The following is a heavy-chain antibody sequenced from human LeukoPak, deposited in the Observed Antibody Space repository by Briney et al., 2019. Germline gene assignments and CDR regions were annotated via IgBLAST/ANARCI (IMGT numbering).Heavy chain of an antibody. Sequence: PGGSLRLSCVASGFTFSGHEMNWVSQAPGKGLEWVSYISSSSTTIKYADSVKGRFNISRDNAKNSLFLQMNSLRDEDTAVYYCARVSAYSSGWPLLDYWGQGALVTVSS. CDR1: GFTFSGHE. J-gene: IGHJ4*02. CDR3: ARVSAYSSGWPLLDY. CDR2: ISSSSTTI. V-gene: IGHV3-48*02. D-gene: IGHD6-19*01.